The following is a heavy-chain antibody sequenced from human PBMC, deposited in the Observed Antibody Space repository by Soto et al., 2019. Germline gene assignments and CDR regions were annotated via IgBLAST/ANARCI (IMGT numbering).Heavy chain of an antibody. J-gene: IGHJ4*02. Sequence: QVQLVQSGAEVKKPGSSVKVSCKASGGTFSSYAISWVRQAPGQGLEWMGGIIPIFGTANYAQKFQGRVTITADKTPGPAYMGLSNLETGGTAGEYFSRNPPPLLWFGEYDYWGQGTLVTVSS. V-gene: IGHV1-69*06. D-gene: IGHD3-10*01. CDR3: SRNPPPLLWFGEYDY. CDR2: IIPIFGTA. CDR1: GGTFSSYA.